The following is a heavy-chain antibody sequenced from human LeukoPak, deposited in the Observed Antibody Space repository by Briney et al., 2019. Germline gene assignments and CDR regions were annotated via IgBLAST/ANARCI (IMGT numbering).Heavy chain of an antibody. D-gene: IGHD2-15*01. V-gene: IGHV3-23*01. Sequence: GGSLRLSCAASGFTFRDYAMTWVRQAPGKGLEWVSAISSTVSRTFYADAVKGRFTVSRDNSKNTLYLQMNSLRAEDTAVYYCARDERRYCSGGSCQPSFFDYWGQGTLVTVSS. J-gene: IGHJ4*02. CDR3: ARDERRYCSGGSCQPSFFDY. CDR1: GFTFRDYA. CDR2: ISSTVSRT.